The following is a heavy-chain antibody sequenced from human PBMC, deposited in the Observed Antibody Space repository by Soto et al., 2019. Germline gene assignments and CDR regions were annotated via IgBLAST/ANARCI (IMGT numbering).Heavy chain of an antibody. J-gene: IGHJ4*02. CDR3: AKGRGGSGSLTPRVDF. CDR1: GFTFNNYA. CDR2: ISGGGDTT. V-gene: IGHV3-23*01. D-gene: IGHD3-10*01. Sequence: EVQLLESGGGLVQPGGSLRLSCAASGFTFNNYAMTWVRQAPGTGLEWVSAISGGGDTTSYADSVKGRFTVSRDGSKNPLYLQMSSLRAEDTALYYCAKGRGGSGSLTPRVDFWGQGTLVTVSS.